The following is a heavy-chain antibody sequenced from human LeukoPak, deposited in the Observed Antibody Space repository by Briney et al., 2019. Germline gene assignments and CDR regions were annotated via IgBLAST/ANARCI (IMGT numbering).Heavy chain of an antibody. CDR3: ARGGNSGWRTPNDDY. CDR1: GYTFTSYG. J-gene: IGHJ4*02. CDR2: SSAYNGNT. Sequence: ASVKVSCKASGYTFTSYGISWVRQAPGQGLEWMGWSSAYNGNTNYAQKLQGRVTMTTDTSTSTAYMELRSLRSDDTAVYYCARGGNSGWRTPNDDYWGQGTLVTVSS. V-gene: IGHV1-18*01. D-gene: IGHD6-19*01.